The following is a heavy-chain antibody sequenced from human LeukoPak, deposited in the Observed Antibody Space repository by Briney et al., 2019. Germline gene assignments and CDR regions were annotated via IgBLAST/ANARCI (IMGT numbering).Heavy chain of an antibody. V-gene: IGHV3-7*01. CDR3: CSTNSFDN. CDR1: GSSFSNYW. D-gene: IGHD2-2*01. J-gene: IGHJ4*02. Sequence: PGGSMRLSCAAAGSSFSNYWMGWVRQLPGKGLEWVASIKQADSDIRDVDSVRGRFTVSRDNAKNSLYLQMNSLRAEDTALYFCCSTNSFDNWGQGTLVTVSS. CDR2: IKQADSDI.